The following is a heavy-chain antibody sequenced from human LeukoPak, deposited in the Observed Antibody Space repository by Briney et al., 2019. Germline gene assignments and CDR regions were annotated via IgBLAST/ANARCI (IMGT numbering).Heavy chain of an antibody. CDR1: GFTVSSNY. V-gene: IGHV3-66*01. CDR2: IYSAGTT. CDR3: TGDVYQH. J-gene: IGHJ1*01. Sequence: GGSLRLSCAVSGFTVSSNYMSWVRQAPGKGLEWISVIYSAGTTYYADSVKGRFTISRDNSKNTVYLQMNSLRAEDTAVYYCTGDVYQHWGQGTLVTVSS. D-gene: IGHD1-14*01.